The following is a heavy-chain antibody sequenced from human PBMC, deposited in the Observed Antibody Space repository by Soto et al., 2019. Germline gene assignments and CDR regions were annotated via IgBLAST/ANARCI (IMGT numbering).Heavy chain of an antibody. CDR1: GIPVSSNY. CDR3: ARDGPYYYASRMDV. D-gene: IGHD3-10*01. CDR2: LHSGGDT. Sequence: EVQLVESGGGLVQPGGSLRLSCAASGIPVSSNYMTWVRQAPGKGLEWVSVLHSGGDTYYANSVKGRCTISRHDSTNTLCLQMNSLTAEDTAVYYCARDGPYYYASRMDVWGQGTTVTVSS. V-gene: IGHV3-53*04. J-gene: IGHJ6*02.